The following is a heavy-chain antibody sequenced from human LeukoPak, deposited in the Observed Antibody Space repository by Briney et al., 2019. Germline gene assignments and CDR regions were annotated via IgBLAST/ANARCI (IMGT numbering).Heavy chain of an antibody. CDR2: ISGDGGTT. D-gene: IGHD1-26*01. Sequence: GGSLRLSCAASGFTFDNYAMHWVRQAQAKGLEWVCLISGDGGTTYYADSVKGRFTTSRDNSKNSLYLQMNSLRTEATALYYCAKVRYRGSYFEYWGQGTLVTVSS. V-gene: IGHV3-43*02. CDR3: AKVRYRGSYFEY. J-gene: IGHJ4*02. CDR1: GFTFDNYA.